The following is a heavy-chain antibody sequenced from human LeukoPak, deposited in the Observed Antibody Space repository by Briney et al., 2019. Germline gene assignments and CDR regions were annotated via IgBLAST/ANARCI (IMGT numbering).Heavy chain of an antibody. D-gene: IGHD3-10*01. CDR2: IRYDGSNK. Sequence: GGSLRLSCAASGFTFSSYGMHWVRQAPGKGLEWVAFIRYDGSNKYYADSVKGRFTISRDNSKNTLYLQMNSLRAEDTAVYYCAKVWFGELSLGPYFDYWGQGTLVTVSS. V-gene: IGHV3-30*02. CDR3: AKVWFGELSLGPYFDY. J-gene: IGHJ4*02. CDR1: GFTFSSYG.